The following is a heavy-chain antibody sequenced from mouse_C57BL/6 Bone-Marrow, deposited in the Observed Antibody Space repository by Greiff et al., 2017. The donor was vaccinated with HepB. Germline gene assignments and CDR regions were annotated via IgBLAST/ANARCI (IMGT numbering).Heavy chain of an antibody. CDR2: IDPNSGGT. CDR1: GYTFTSYW. D-gene: IGHD1-1*01. Sequence: VQLQQSGAELVKPGASVKLSCKASGYTFTSYWMHWVKQRPGRGLEWIGRIDPNSGGTKYNEKFKSKATLTVDKPSSTAYMQLSSLTSEDSAVYYCARRGITTVVAKDWYFDVWGTGTTVTVSS. V-gene: IGHV1-72*01. J-gene: IGHJ1*03. CDR3: ARRGITTVVAKDWYFDV.